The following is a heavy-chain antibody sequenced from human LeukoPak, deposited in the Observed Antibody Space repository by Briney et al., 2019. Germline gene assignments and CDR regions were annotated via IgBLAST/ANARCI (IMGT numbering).Heavy chain of an antibody. CDR2: IIPILGIA. J-gene: IGHJ5*02. CDR3: ARDGPLVVPAAIRWFDP. CDR1: GGTFSSYA. V-gene: IGHV1-69*04. D-gene: IGHD2-2*02. Sequence: ASVKVSCKASGGTFSSYAISWVRQAPGQGLEWMRRIIPILGIANYAQKFQGRVTITADKSTSTAYMELSSLRSEDTAVYYCARDGPLVVPAAIRWFDPWGQGTLVTVSS.